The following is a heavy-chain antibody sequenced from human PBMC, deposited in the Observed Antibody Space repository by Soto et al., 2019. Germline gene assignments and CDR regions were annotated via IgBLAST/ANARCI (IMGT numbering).Heavy chain of an antibody. CDR1: GFIFSSYW. Sequence: EVQLAESGGDLVQPGGSLRLSCAASGFIFSSYWMSWVRQAPGKGLEWVANIKQDGSEKYYVDSVKGRFIISRDNAKNSLYLQMDSLRAEDTAVYYCARDGEVAGVYFDYWGQGTVVTVSS. D-gene: IGHD3-10*01. J-gene: IGHJ4*02. V-gene: IGHV3-7*01. CDR2: IKQDGSEK. CDR3: ARDGEVAGVYFDY.